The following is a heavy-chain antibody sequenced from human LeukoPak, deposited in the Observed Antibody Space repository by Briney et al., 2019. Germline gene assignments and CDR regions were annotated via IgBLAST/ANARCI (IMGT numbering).Heavy chain of an antibody. CDR2: ISAYNGNT. Sequence: ASVKVSYKASDYTFTSYGISWVRQASGQGLEWMGWISAYNGNTNYAQKLQGRVTMTTDTSTSTAYMELRSLRSDDTAVYYCARPQRWLQWDDAFDIWGQGTMVTVSS. D-gene: IGHD5-24*01. V-gene: IGHV1-18*01. J-gene: IGHJ3*02. CDR3: ARPQRWLQWDDAFDI. CDR1: DYTFTSYG.